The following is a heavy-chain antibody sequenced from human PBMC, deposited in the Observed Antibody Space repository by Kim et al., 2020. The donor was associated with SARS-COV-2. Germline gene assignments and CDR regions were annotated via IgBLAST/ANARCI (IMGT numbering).Heavy chain of an antibody. J-gene: IGHJ6*02. CDR3: AKDIGFSEDYGSGSYGMDV. CDR2: ISWNSGSI. V-gene: IGHV3-9*01. CDR1: GFTFDDYA. Sequence: GGSLRLSCAASGFTFDDYAMHWVRQAPGKGLEWVSGISWNSGSIGYADSVKGRFTISRDNAKNSLYLQMNSLRAEDTALYYCAKDIGFSEDYGSGSYGMDVWGQGTTVTVSS. D-gene: IGHD3-10*01.